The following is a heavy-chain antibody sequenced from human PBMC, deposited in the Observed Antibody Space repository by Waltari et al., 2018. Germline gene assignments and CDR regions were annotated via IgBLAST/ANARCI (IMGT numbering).Heavy chain of an antibody. CDR2: ISHSGRT. D-gene: IGHD3-16*01. J-gene: IGHJ4*02. CDR1: GGSLNNRY. CDR3: ARGGSTPMIIAY. V-gene: IGHV4-34*02. Sequence: QVRLEQWGAGLLKPSETLSLTCAVYGGSLNNRYWSWIRQSPGKGLEWLGEISHSGRTHYNPSLKSRVIISVDTSKSQFSLILTSVNAADTAVYYCARGGSTPMIIAYWGQGTQVTVSS.